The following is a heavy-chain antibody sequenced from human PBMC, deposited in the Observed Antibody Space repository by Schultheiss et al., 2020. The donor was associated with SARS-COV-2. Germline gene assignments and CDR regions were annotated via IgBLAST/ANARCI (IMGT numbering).Heavy chain of an antibody. V-gene: IGHV4-39*07. CDR2: IYYSGST. Sequence: SQTLSLTCTVSGGSISSSSSYWGWIRQPPGKGLEWIGSIYYSGSTYYNPSLKSRVTISVDTSRRQFSLKLSSVTAADTAVYYCARVSFGITIFGVVHRGPWDWGQGTLVTVSS. D-gene: IGHD3-3*01. CDR1: GGSISSSSSY. J-gene: IGHJ4*02. CDR3: ARVSFGITIFGVVHRGPWD.